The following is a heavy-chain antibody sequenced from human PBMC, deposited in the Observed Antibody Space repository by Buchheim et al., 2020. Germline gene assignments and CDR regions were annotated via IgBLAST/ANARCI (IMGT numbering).Heavy chain of an antibody. CDR2: IIPIFGTA. CDR3: ARDHKGPAYYYDSWFDP. J-gene: IGHJ5*02. D-gene: IGHD3-22*01. V-gene: IGHV1-69*12. CDR1: GGTFSSYA. Sequence: QVQLVQSGAEVKKPGSSVKVSCKASGGTFSSYAISWVRQAPGQGLEWMGGIIPIFGTANYAQKFQGRVTITADESTSPAYMELSSLRSEDTAVYYCARDHKGPAYYYDSWFDPWGQGTL.